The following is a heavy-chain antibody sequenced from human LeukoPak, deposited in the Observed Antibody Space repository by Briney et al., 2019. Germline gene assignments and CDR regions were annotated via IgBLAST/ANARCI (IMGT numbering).Heavy chain of an antibody. J-gene: IGHJ4*02. D-gene: IGHD6-13*01. Sequence: ASETLSLTCAVSGGSISSSNWWSWVRQPPGKGLEWIGEIYHSGSTNYNPSLKSRVTISVDKSKNQFSLKLSSVTAADTAVYYCARAERSSSWYVYWGQGTLVTVSS. CDR2: IYHSGST. CDR3: ARAERSSSWYVY. V-gene: IGHV4-4*02. CDR1: GGSISSSNW.